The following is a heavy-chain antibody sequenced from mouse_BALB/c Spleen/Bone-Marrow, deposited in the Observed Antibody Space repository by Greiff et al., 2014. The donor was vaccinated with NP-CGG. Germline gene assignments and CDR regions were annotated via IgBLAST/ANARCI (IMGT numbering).Heavy chain of an antibody. CDR2: IDPANGNT. D-gene: IGHD1-1*01. CDR3: ARYYYGSSYFDY. J-gene: IGHJ2*01. CDR1: GFNIKDTY. Sequence: VQLKESGAELVKPGASVKLSCTASGFNIKDTYMHWVKQRPEQGLEWIGRIDPANGNTKYDPKFQGKATITADTSSNTAYLQLSSLTSEDTSVYYCARYYYGSSYFDYWGQGTTITVSS. V-gene: IGHV14-3*02.